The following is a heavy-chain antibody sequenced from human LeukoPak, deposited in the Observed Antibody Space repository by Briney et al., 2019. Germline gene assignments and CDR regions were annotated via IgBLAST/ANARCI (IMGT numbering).Heavy chain of an antibody. CDR1: GGSFSGYY. CDR3: ARADYSSTWSHDYYYMDV. D-gene: IGHD6-13*01. Sequence: SETQSLTCAVYGGSFSGYYWSWIRQPPGKGLEWIGEINHSGSTNYNPSLKSRVTISVDTSKNQFSLKLSSVTAADTAVYHCARADYSSTWSHDYYYMDVWGKGTTVTVSS. J-gene: IGHJ6*03. CDR2: INHSGST. V-gene: IGHV4-34*01.